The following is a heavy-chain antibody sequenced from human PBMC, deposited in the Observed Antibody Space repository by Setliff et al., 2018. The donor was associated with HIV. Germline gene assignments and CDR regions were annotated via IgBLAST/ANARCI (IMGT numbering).Heavy chain of an antibody. CDR3: ARQSGYTRGWDIFGLVAGSFDI. D-gene: IGHD3-3*01. J-gene: IGHJ3*02. V-gene: IGHV4-39*01. CDR2: IYYVGNT. Sequence: SETLSLTCNVSDGSISSSSYYWAWIRQPPGKGLEWIGTIYYVGNTYYRPSLKSRVTVSIDTSKNQFSLSLNPVTAADTAVYYCARQSGYTRGWDIFGLVAGSFDIWGQGTMVTVSS. CDR1: DGSISSSSYY.